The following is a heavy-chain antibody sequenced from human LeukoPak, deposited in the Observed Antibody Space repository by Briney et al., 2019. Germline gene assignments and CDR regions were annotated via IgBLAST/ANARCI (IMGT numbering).Heavy chain of an antibody. J-gene: IGHJ4*02. Sequence: PSETLSLTCTVSGGSISSSSYYWGWIRQPPGKGLEWIGSIYYSGSTNYNPSLKSRVTIPVDMSKNQFSLKLSSVTAADTAVYYCARLRYSSSWYFDYWGQGTLVTVSS. V-gene: IGHV4-39*01. D-gene: IGHD6-13*01. CDR1: GGSISSSSYY. CDR3: ARLRYSSSWYFDY. CDR2: IYYSGST.